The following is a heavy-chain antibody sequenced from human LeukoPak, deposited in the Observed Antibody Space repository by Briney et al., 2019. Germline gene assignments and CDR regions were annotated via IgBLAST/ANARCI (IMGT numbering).Heavy chain of an antibody. V-gene: IGHV1-18*01. Sequence: ASVTVSCKASGYTFTSYGISWVRQAPGQGLEWMGWISAYNGNTNYAQKLQGRVTMTTDTSTSTAYMELRSLRSDDTAVYYCARDQHRLDDFWSGYPPTPFDYWGQGTLVTVSS. J-gene: IGHJ4*02. CDR3: ARDQHRLDDFWSGYPPTPFDY. CDR1: GYTFTSYG. CDR2: ISAYNGNT. D-gene: IGHD3-3*01.